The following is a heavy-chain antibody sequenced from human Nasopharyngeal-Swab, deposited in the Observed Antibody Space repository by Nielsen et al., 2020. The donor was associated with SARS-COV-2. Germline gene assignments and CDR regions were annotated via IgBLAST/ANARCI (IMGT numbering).Heavy chain of an antibody. J-gene: IGHJ6*02. CDR1: GYTFTSYY. CDR3: AAYSSGPYYYYYGMDV. CDR2: INPSGGST. V-gene: IGHV1-46*01. Sequence: ASVKVSCKASGYTFTSYYMHWVRQAPGQGLEWMGIINPSGGSTSYAQKFQGRVTMTRDTSTSTAYMELSSLRSEDTAVYYCAAYSSGPYYYYYGMDVWGQGTTVTVSS. D-gene: IGHD4-11*01.